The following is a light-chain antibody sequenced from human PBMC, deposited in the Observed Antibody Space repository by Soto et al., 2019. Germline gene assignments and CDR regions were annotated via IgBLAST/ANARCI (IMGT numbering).Light chain of an antibody. J-gene: IGKJ2*01. CDR3: MQGGHWPT. CDR2: KVS. V-gene: IGKV2-30*01. CDR1: QSLVSSNGNTY. Sequence: DVVMTQSPLSLPVTLGQPASISCRSSQSLVSSNGNTYLNWFQQRPGQSPRRLVYKVSNRDSGVPDRFSGSGSGTDFTLNISRVEVEDVGVYYCMQGGHWPTFGQGTKLEIK.